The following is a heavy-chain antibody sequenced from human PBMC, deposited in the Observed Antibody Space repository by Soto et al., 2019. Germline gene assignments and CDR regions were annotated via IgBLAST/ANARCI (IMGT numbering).Heavy chain of an antibody. V-gene: IGHV4-39*01. CDR1: GGSISSSSYY. CDR2: IYYSGST. D-gene: IGHD3-10*01. CDR3: ARHRAMVRGWFGMDV. J-gene: IGHJ6*02. Sequence: SETLSLTCTVSGGSISSSSYYWGWIRQPPGKGLEWIGSIYYSGSTYYNPSLKSRVTISVDTSKNQFSLKLSSVTAADSAVYYCARHRAMVRGWFGMDVWGQGTTVT.